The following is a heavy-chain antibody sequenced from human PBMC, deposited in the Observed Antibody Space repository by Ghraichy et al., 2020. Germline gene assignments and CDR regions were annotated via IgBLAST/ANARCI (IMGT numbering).Heavy chain of an antibody. Sequence: GGSLRLSCAASGFTVSSNHMSWVRQSVGKGLEWVSTIYSGGNTLYADSVKGRFTISRDSSKSTLYLQMNSLRVEDTAVYFCLTFGGPIAPGYSGQGTLVFVSS. CDR2: IYSGGNT. V-gene: IGHV3-66*02. CDR3: LTFGGPIAPGY. D-gene: IGHD3-16*01. J-gene: IGHJ4*02. CDR1: GFTVSSNH.